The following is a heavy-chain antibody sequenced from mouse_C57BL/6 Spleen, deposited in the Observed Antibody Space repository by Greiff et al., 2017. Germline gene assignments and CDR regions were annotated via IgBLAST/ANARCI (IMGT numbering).Heavy chain of an antibody. J-gene: IGHJ2*01. CDR1: GYTFTSYW. D-gene: IGHD3-2*02. CDR2: IDPSDSET. V-gene: IGHV1-52*01. Sequence: VQLQQPGAELVRPGSSVKLSCKASGYTFTSYWMHWVKQRPIQGLEWIGNIDPSDSETHYNQKFKDKATLTVDKSSSTAYMQLSSLTSEDSAVYYCARGGGSSGYNDWGQGTTLTVSS. CDR3: ARGGGSSGYND.